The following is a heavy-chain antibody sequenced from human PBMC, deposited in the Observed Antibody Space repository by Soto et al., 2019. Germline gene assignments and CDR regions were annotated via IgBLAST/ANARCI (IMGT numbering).Heavy chain of an antibody. Sequence: GGSLTLSCAASGFTFSNYAMNWVRQAPGKGLEWVSGISGSGATTYYADSVKGRFTISRDNSKNTLYLQMNTLRAEDTAIYYCAKDDIVVVPPSQGFDIWGQGTMVTVSS. J-gene: IGHJ3*02. CDR1: GFTFSNYA. V-gene: IGHV3-23*01. CDR3: AKDDIVVVPPSQGFDI. CDR2: ISGSGATT. D-gene: IGHD2-2*01.